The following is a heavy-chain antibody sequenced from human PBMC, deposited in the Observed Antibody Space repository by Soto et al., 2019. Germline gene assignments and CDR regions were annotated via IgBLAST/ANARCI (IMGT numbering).Heavy chain of an antibody. CDR1: GYTFCSYW. J-gene: IGHJ4*02. V-gene: IGHV3-23*01. CDR2: ITGSGGST. CDR3: AKDRYGDYGGIDY. D-gene: IGHD4-17*01. Sequence: GGSLRLSCAASGYTFCSYWMSWVRQAPGKGLEWVSVITGSGGSTYYADSVKGRFTISRDTSKNTLFLQMNSLRAEDTAVYYCAKDRYGDYGGIDYWGQGTMVTVSS.